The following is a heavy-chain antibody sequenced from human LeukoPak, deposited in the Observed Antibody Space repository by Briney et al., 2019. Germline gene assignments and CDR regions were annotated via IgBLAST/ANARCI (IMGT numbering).Heavy chain of an antibody. Sequence: GGSLRLSCAASGFTFSGSAMHWVRQASGKGLEWVGRIRSKANCYATAYAASVKGRFTISRDDSKNTAYLQMNSLKTEDTAVYYCTRLSYGSGSYYPNDYWGQGTLVTVSS. J-gene: IGHJ4*02. D-gene: IGHD3-10*01. V-gene: IGHV3-73*01. CDR3: TRLSYGSGSYYPNDY. CDR1: GFTFSGSA. CDR2: IRSKANCYAT.